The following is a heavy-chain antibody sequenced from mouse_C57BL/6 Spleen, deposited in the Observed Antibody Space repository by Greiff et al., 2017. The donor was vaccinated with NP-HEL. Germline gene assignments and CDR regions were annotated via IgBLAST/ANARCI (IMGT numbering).Heavy chain of an antibody. CDR3: AREDYDGGDY. V-gene: IGHV3-6*01. D-gene: IGHD2-4*01. CDR2: ISYDGSN. CDR1: GYSITSGYY. J-gene: IGHJ2*01. Sequence: VQLQQSGPGLVKPSQSLSLTCSVTGYSITSGYYWNWIRQFPGNKLEWMGYISYDGSNNYNPSLKNRISITRDTSKNQFFLKLNSVTTEDTATYYCAREDYDGGDYWGQGTTLTVSS.